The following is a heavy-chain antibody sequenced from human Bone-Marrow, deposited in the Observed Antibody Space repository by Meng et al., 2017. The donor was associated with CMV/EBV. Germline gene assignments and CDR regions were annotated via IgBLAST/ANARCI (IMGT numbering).Heavy chain of an antibody. CDR3: ARGYILTGFDY. D-gene: IGHD3-9*01. CDR1: GFTVSSNY. CDR2: IYSGGST. J-gene: IGHJ4*02. Sequence: GGSLRLSCAASGFTVSSNYMSWVRQAPGKGLEWVSVIYSGGSTYYAASVKGRFTISRDNSKNTLYLQMNSLRAEDTAVYYCARGYILTGFDYWGQGTLVTVSS. V-gene: IGHV3-66*02.